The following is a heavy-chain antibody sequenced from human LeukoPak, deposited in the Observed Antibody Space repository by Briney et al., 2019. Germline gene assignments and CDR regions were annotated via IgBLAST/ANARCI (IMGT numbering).Heavy chain of an antibody. J-gene: IGHJ3*02. D-gene: IGHD2-15*01. CDR2: IYYSGST. CDR3: AREPRPRDIVVVVAATPGAFDI. V-gene: IGHV4-30-4*01. CDR1: GGSISSGDYY. Sequence: SQTLSLTCTVSGGSISSGDYYWSWIRQPPGKGLEWIGYIYYSGSTYYNPSLKSRVTISVGTSKNQFSLKLSSVTAADTAVYYCAREPRPRDIVVVVAATPGAFDIWGQGTMVTVSS.